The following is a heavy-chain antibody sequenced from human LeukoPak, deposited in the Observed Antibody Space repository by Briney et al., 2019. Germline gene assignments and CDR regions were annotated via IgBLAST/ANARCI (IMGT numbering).Heavy chain of an antibody. V-gene: IGHV4-31*03. Sequence: PSETLSLTCTVSGGSISSGGYYWSWIRQHPGKGLEWIGYIYYSGSTYYNPSLKSRVTISVDTSKNQFSLKLSSVTAADTAVYYCARQSFNSSGWYRYYYYGMDVWGQGTKVTVSS. CDR3: ARQSFNSSGWYRYYYYGMDV. CDR1: GGSISSGGYY. J-gene: IGHJ6*02. D-gene: IGHD6-19*01. CDR2: IYYSGST.